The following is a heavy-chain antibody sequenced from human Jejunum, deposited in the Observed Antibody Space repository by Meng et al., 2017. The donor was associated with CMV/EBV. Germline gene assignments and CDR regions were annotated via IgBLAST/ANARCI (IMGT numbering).Heavy chain of an antibody. CDR3: ARDEGGWLTAPDY. J-gene: IGHJ4*02. CDR1: GFAFTIFG. Sequence: QFPLVQSGGACKKPKAAWEVSCKSSGFAFTIFGISWGRHAPGQGLEWMGCISAKYGYKKYAQQFHDRATMTTDNSTSTAYMELRSLRSEDTAVYYCARDEGGWLTAPDYWGQGTLVTVSS. D-gene: IGHD5-24*01. V-gene: IGHV1-18*01. CDR2: ISAKYGYK.